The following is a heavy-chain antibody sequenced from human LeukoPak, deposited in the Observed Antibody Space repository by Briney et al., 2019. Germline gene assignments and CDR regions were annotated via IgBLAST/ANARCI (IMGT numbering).Heavy chain of an antibody. CDR3: ARAKYYRDY. D-gene: IGHD2/OR15-2a*01. Sequence: SETLSLTRAVYGGSFSGYYWSWIRQPPGKGLEWIGEINHSGSTNYNPSLKSRVTISVDTSKNQFSLKLSSVTAADTAVYYCARAKYYRDYWGQGTLVTVSS. CDR2: INHSGST. V-gene: IGHV4-34*01. J-gene: IGHJ4*02. CDR1: GGSFSGYY.